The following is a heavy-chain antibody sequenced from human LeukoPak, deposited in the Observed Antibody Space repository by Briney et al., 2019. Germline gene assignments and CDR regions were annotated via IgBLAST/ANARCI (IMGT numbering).Heavy chain of an antibody. J-gene: IGHJ4*02. Sequence: TGGSLRLSCAASGFTFNSYWMSWVRQAPGKGLEWVANIDPDGGEKQYGDSVKGRFTTSRDNAKNSLYLQMNSLRAEDTAIYYCARIYYFGDNNWRYFDNWGQGTLVTVSS. V-gene: IGHV3-7*01. CDR1: GFTFNSYW. D-gene: IGHD3-10*01. CDR2: IDPDGGEK. CDR3: ARIYYFGDNNWRYFDN.